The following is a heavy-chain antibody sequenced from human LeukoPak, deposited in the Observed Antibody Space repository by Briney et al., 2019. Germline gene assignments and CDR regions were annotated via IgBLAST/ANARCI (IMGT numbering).Heavy chain of an antibody. D-gene: IGHD6-6*01. CDR1: GYNFTSYW. CDR3: ARQGSSAPFDY. CDR2: IYPGDSDT. V-gene: IGHV5-51*01. J-gene: IGHJ4*02. Sequence: GESLQISCQGSGYNFTSYWIGWVRQMPGKGLEWMGIIYPGDSDTRYSPSFQGQVTISADKSISTAYLQWSSLKASDAAMYYCARQGSSAPFDYWGQGTLVTVSS.